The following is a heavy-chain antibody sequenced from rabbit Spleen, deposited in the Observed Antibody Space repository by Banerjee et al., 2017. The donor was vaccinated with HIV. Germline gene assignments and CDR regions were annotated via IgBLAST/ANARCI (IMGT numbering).Heavy chain of an antibody. CDR2: INASTGKP. V-gene: IGHV1S45*01. J-gene: IGHJ4*01. CDR3: ARDLVGVIGWNFYL. Sequence: QEQLVESGGGLVKPEGSLTLTCKASGFSFSDREVMCWVRQAPGKGLQWIACINASTGKPVYATWAKGRFTISRTSSTTVTLRMTSLTAADRATYFCARDLVGVIGWNFYLWGQGTLVTVS. CDR1: GFSFSDREV. D-gene: IGHD1-1*01.